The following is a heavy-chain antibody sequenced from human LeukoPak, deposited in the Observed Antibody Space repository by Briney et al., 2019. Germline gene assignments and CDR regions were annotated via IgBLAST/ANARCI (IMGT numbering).Heavy chain of an antibody. J-gene: IGHJ6*04. V-gene: IGHV3-48*03. CDR1: GFTSSSYE. CDR2: ISSSGSTI. CDR3: ASLGWTSEEV. Sequence: GGSLRLSCAASGFTSSSYEMNWVRQAPGKGLEWVSYISSSGSTIYYADSVKGRFTISRDNAKNSLYLQMNSLRAEDTAVYYCASLGWTSEEVRGKGTTVTVSS. D-gene: IGHD3/OR15-3a*01.